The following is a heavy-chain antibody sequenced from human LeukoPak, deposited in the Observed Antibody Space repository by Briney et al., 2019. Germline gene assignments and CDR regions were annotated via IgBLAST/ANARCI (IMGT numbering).Heavy chain of an antibody. CDR2: IYYSGST. J-gene: IGHJ4*02. Sequence: SETLSLTCTVSGGSISSSSYYWGWIRQPPGKGLEWIGSIYYSGSTYYNPSLKSRVIISVDTSKNQFSLKLSSVTAADTAVYYCATRIAAAGTGFDYWGQGTLVTVSS. CDR3: ATRIAAAGTGFDY. CDR1: GGSISSSSYY. D-gene: IGHD6-13*01. V-gene: IGHV4-39*01.